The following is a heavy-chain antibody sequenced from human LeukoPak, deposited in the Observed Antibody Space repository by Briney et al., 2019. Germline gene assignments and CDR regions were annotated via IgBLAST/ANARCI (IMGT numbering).Heavy chain of an antibody. CDR1: GGSFSDFY. Sequence: SETLSLTXALYGGSFSDFYWSWIRQPPGKGLEWIGEISHSGSTNYNPSLKSRVTISVDTSKNQFSLKLSSVTAADTAVYYCARGGKLLRLGDYWGQGTLVTVSS. CDR3: ARGGKLLRLGDY. CDR2: ISHSGST. J-gene: IGHJ4*02. D-gene: IGHD3-16*01. V-gene: IGHV4-34*01.